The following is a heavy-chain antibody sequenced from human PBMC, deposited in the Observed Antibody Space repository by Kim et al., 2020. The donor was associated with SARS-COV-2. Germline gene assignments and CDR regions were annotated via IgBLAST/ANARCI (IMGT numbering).Heavy chain of an antibody. V-gene: IGHV3-74*03. CDR3: TRAPYDGSGYYRF. D-gene: IGHD3-22*01. J-gene: IGHJ4*02. CDR2: IDSDGSST. Sequence: GGSLRLSCAASGFTFSSYSMHWVRQGPGKGLVWVARIDSDGSSTTYADSVKGRFTISRDNAKKTVFLQMNSLRDEDTAVYYCTRAPYDGSGYYRFWGRGTPVTVSS. CDR1: GFTFSSYS.